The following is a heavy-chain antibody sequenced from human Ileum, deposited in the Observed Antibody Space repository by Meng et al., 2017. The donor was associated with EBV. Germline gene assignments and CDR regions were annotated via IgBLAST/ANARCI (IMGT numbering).Heavy chain of an antibody. D-gene: IGHD1-14*01. V-gene: IGHV1-69*01. Sequence: QVQLVQSGAEVQKPGXSVKGACKTSGGSFSTHTFSWVRQAPGQGLEWMGGLIAVFDKTKAAPRFQDRVTFTADESTSTAYMELSSLTFDDTAVYFCARGRRNEPLFDYWGQGTLVTVSS. J-gene: IGHJ4*02. CDR3: ARGRRNEPLFDY. CDR1: GGSFSTHT. CDR2: LIAVFDKT.